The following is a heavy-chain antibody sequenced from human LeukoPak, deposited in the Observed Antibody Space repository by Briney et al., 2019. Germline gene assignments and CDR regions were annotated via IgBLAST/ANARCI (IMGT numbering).Heavy chain of an antibody. CDR1: GFIFSIYA. Sequence: GGSLRLSCAASGFIFSIYAMTWVRQAPGKGLEWVSAISGRGDSTYYADSVKGRFTISRDNSKNTLYLQMNNLRAEDTAVYYCANDLTGGSYYFAMDVWGPGTTVTVSS. CDR2: ISGRGDST. V-gene: IGHV3-23*01. D-gene: IGHD7-27*01. CDR3: ANDLTGGSYYFAMDV. J-gene: IGHJ6*02.